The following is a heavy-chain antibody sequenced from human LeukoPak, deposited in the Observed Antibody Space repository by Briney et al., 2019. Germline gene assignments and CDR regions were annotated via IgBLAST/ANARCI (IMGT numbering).Heavy chain of an antibody. CDR1: GYRFSNYR. Sequence: GESLKISCKGSGYRFSNYRLAWVRQMPGKGLEWMGIIYPGDSETTYSPSFQGHVTISADKSVTTAYLQWSSLKPSDTAIYYCARTNEGFYYDGYGYNFWGQGTLVTVSS. V-gene: IGHV5-51*01. J-gene: IGHJ4*02. D-gene: IGHD3-22*01. CDR2: IYPGDSET. CDR3: ARTNEGFYYDGYGYNF.